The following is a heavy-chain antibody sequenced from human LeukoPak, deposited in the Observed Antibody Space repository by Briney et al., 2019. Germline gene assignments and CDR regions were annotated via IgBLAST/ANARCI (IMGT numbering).Heavy chain of an antibody. V-gene: IGHV3-30-3*01. CDR2: ISYDGSNK. Sequence: GGSLRLSCAASGFTFSSYAMHWVRQAPGKGLEWVAVISYDGSNKCYADSVKGRFTISRDNSKNTLYLQMNSLRAEDTAVYYCAREHLTPGLGQPPGPFDYWGQGTLVTVSS. J-gene: IGHJ4*02. CDR3: AREHLTPGLGQPPGPFDY. CDR1: GFTFSSYA. D-gene: IGHD3-10*01.